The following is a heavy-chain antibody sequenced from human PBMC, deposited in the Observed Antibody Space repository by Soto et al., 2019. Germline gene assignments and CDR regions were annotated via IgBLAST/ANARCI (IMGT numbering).Heavy chain of an antibody. Sequence: ASVKVSCKASGYTFTSYGISWVRQAPGQGLEWMGWISAYNGNTNYAQKLQGRVTMTTDTSTSTAYMELRSLRSDDTAVYYCATNQYYYGSGRAAFDIWGQRTMVTVSS. V-gene: IGHV1-18*01. CDR2: ISAYNGNT. CDR3: ATNQYYYGSGRAAFDI. D-gene: IGHD3-10*01. CDR1: GYTFTSYG. J-gene: IGHJ3*02.